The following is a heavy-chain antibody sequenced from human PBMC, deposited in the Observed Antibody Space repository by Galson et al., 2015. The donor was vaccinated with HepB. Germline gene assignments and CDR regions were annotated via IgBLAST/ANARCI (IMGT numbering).Heavy chain of an antibody. Sequence: SVKVSCKASGYTFTGYYMHWVRQAPGQGLEWMGWINPNSGGTNYAQKFQGWVTMTRDTSISTAYMELSRLRSDDTAVYYCARAGAECGTYCSSTSVLTEGGYYYCYGMDVWGQGTTVTVSS. CDR1: GYTFTGYY. D-gene: IGHD2-2*01. CDR2: INPNSGGT. V-gene: IGHV1-2*04. J-gene: IGHJ6*02. CDR3: ARAGAECGTYCSSTSVLTEGGYYYCYGMDV.